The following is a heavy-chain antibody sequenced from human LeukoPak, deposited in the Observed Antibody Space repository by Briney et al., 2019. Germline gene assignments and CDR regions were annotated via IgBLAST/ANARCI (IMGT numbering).Heavy chain of an antibody. Sequence: VASVKVPCKASGGTFISYAISWVRQAPGQGLEWMGGIIPIFGTANYAQKFQGRVTITAGESTSTAYMELSSLRSEDTAVYYCAVIVVVPAATSTNWFDPWGQGTLVTVSS. CDR1: GGTFISYA. D-gene: IGHD2-2*01. V-gene: IGHV1-69*13. CDR3: AVIVVVPAATSTNWFDP. J-gene: IGHJ5*02. CDR2: IIPIFGTA.